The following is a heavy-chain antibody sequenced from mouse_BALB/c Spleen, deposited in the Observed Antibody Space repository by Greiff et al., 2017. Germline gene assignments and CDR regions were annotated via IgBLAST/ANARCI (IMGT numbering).Heavy chain of an antibody. CDR2: IDPFNGGT. J-gene: IGHJ3*01. Sequence: VQLQQSGPELMKPGASVKISCKASGYSFTSYYMHWVKQSPGKSLEWIGYIDPFNGGTSYNQKFKGKATLTVDKSSSTAHMELRSLASEDSAVYYCARWDCSLAYWGQGTLVTVSA. V-gene: IGHV1-20*02. D-gene: IGHD4-1*01. CDR1: GYSFTSYY. CDR3: ARWDCSLAY.